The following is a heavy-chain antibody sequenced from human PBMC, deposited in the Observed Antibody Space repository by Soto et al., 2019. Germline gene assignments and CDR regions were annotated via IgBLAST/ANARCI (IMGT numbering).Heavy chain of an antibody. CDR3: ARGGIDAPPRFHAFDI. Sequence: ASVKVSCKASGYTFTSYDINWVRQATGQGLEWMGWMNPNSGNTGYAQKFQGRVTMTRNTSISTAYMELSSLRSEDTAVYYCARGGIDAPPRFHAFDIWGQGTMVTVSS. CDR1: GYTFTSYD. D-gene: IGHD1-26*01. J-gene: IGHJ3*02. CDR2: MNPNSGNT. V-gene: IGHV1-8*01.